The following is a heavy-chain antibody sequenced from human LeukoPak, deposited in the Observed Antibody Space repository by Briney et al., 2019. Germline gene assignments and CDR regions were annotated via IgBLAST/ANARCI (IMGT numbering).Heavy chain of an antibody. CDR1: GYTFTSYG. J-gene: IGHJ4*02. D-gene: IGHD3-22*01. CDR2: ISAYNGNT. CDR3: ARAENYYDSSGYFDY. V-gene: IGHV1-18*01. Sequence: ASVKVSFKASGYTFTSYGISWVRQAPGQGLEWMGWISAYNGNTNYAQKLQGRVTMTTDTSTSTAYMELRSLRSDDTAVYYCARAENYYDSSGYFDYWGQGTLVTVSS.